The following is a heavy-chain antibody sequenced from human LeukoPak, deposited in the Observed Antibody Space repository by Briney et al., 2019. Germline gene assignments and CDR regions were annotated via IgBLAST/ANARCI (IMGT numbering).Heavy chain of an antibody. CDR1: GFTFSSYG. V-gene: IGHV3-30*18. CDR3: AKDSDMGFDY. CDR2: ISYDGSNK. Sequence: GGSLRLSCAASGFTFSSYGMHWVRQAPGKGLEWVAVISYDGSNKYYADSVKGRFTISRDNSTNTLYLQMNSLRTEDTAVYYCAKDSDMGFDYWGQGTLVTVSS. D-gene: IGHD3-16*01. J-gene: IGHJ4*02.